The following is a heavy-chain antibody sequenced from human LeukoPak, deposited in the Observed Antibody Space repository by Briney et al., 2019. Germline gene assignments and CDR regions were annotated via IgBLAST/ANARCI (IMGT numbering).Heavy chain of an antibody. D-gene: IGHD6-13*01. J-gene: IGHJ4*02. CDR2: INTGNGNT. CDR3: ARRSHSSSRPPFDY. Sequence: GASVKVSCKASGYTFTSYAVHWVRQAPGQRLEWMGWINTGNGNTKYSQKFQGRVTITRDTSASTAYMELSSLRSEDTALYYCARRSHSSSRPPFDYWGQGTLVTVSS. CDR1: GYTFTSYA. V-gene: IGHV1-3*04.